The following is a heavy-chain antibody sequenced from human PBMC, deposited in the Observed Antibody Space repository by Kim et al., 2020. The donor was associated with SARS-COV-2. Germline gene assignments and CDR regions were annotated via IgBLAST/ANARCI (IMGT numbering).Heavy chain of an antibody. CDR3: ASTHGGSGSYFGAYYYYGMDV. D-gene: IGHD3-10*01. Sequence: SETLSLTCTVSGGSISSYYWSWIRQPPGKGLEWIGYIYYSGSTNYNPSLKSRVTISVDTSKNQFSLKLSSVTAADTAVYYCASTHGGSGSYFGAYYYYGMDVWGQGTTVTVSS. J-gene: IGHJ6*02. CDR2: IYYSGST. CDR1: GGSISSYY. V-gene: IGHV4-59*13.